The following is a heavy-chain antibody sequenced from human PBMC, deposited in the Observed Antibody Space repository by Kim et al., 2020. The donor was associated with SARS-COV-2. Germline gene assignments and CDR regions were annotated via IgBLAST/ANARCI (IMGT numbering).Heavy chain of an antibody. CDR1: GGSISSSSYY. J-gene: IGHJ4*02. Sequence: SETLSLTCTVSGGSISSSSYYWGWIRQPPGKGLEWIGSIYYSGSTYYNPSLKSRVTISVDTSKNQFSLKLSSVTAADTAVYYCARYSSWMDSRTFDYWGQGTLVTVSS. D-gene: IGHD3-22*01. CDR2: IYYSGST. V-gene: IGHV4-39*01. CDR3: ARYSSWMDSRTFDY.